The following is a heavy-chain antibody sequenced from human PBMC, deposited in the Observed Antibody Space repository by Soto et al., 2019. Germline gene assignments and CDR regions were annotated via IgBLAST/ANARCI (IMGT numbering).Heavy chain of an antibody. D-gene: IGHD3-3*01. V-gene: IGHV1-2*02. Sequence: ASVKVSCKASGYTFTGYYMHWVRQAPGQGLEWMGWINPNSGGTNYAQKFQGRVTMTRDTSISTAYMELSRLRSDDTAVYYCARDPSITIFGVATEAPDYYYYGMDVWGQGTTVTVSS. CDR3: ARDPSITIFGVATEAPDYYYYGMDV. J-gene: IGHJ6*02. CDR2: INPNSGGT. CDR1: GYTFTGYY.